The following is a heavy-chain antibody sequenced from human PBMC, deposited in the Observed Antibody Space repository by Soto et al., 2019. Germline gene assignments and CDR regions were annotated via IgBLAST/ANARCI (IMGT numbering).Heavy chain of an antibody. J-gene: IGHJ4*02. Sequence: SETLSLTCTVSGGSISSSSYYWGWIRQPPGKGLEWIGSIYYSGSTYYNPSLKSRVTISVDTSKNQFSLKLSSVTAADTAVYYCARHLENILNYWGQGTLVTVSS. CDR1: GGSISSSSYY. V-gene: IGHV4-39*01. CDR2: IYYSGST. CDR3: ARHLENILNY.